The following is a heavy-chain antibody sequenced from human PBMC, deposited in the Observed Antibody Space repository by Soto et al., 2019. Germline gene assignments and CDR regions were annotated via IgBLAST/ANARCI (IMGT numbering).Heavy chain of an antibody. CDR1: GGSISSSSYY. V-gene: IGHV4-39*07. Sequence: SETLSLTCTVSGGSISSSSYYWGWIRQPPGKGLEWIGSIYYSGSTYYNPSLKSRVTISVDTSKNRFSLKLSSVTAADTAVYYCAREVRIVVVPAAYPNWFDPWGQGTLVTVSS. J-gene: IGHJ5*02. CDR3: AREVRIVVVPAAYPNWFDP. CDR2: IYYSGST. D-gene: IGHD2-2*01.